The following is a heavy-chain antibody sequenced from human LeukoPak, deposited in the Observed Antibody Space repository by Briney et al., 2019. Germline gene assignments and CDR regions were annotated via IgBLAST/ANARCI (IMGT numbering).Heavy chain of an antibody. J-gene: IGHJ4*02. V-gene: IGHV1-69*04. CDR1: GGTSNSHA. Sequence: SVKVSCKASGGTSNSHAISWGRQAPGQGLEWMGRIIPNLGTTNRAQNFQDRVTLTADKSTNTAYMELTSLTSDDTAVYYCATTNDGGGYQWGDFFDFWGQETLVTVSS. D-gene: IGHD3-22*01. CDR3: ATTNDGGGYQWGDFFDF. CDR2: IIPNLGTT.